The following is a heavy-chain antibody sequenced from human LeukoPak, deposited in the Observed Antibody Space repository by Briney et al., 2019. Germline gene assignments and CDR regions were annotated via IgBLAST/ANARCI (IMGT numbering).Heavy chain of an antibody. CDR3: ARGKAGGTMIVVAG. Sequence: GRSLRLSCAASGFTFSSYAMHWVRQAPGKGLEWVAVISYDGSNTYYADSVKGRFTISRDNSKNTLYLQINSPRAEDMAVYYCARGKAGGTMIVVAGWGQGTLVTVSS. D-gene: IGHD3-22*01. CDR1: GFTFSSYA. J-gene: IGHJ4*02. V-gene: IGHV3-30-3*01. CDR2: ISYDGSNT.